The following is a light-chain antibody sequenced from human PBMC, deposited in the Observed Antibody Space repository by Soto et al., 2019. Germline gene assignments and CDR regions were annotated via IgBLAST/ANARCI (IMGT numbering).Light chain of an antibody. Sequence: DIQMTQSPSTLSASVGDRVTITCRASHSIRSLLAWYQQKPGKAPKVIIYDVSNLESGVPSRFSGSGSGTEFTLTISSLQTEDFANYYCQEYNTFSFTFGQGTRLEI. V-gene: IGKV1-5*01. CDR2: DVS. CDR1: HSIRSL. J-gene: IGKJ2*01. CDR3: QEYNTFSFT.